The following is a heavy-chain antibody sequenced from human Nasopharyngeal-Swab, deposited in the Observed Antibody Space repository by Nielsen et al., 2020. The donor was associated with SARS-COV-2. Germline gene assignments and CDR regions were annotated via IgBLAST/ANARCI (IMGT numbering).Heavy chain of an antibody. Sequence: PGKGLEWIGYIYYSGSTYYNPSLKSRVTISVDTSKNQFSLKLSSVTAADTAVYYCARAVVWVGAAPSAVWGYFDYWGQGTLVTVPS. D-gene: IGHD2-15*01. V-gene: IGHV4-30-4*01. CDR3: ARAVVWVGAAPSAVWGYFDY. J-gene: IGHJ4*02. CDR2: IYYSGST.